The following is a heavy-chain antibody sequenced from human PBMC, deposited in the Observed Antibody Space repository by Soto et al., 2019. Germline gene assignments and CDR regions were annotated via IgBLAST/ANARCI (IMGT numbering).Heavy chain of an antibody. Sequence: SVKVSCKASGGTFSSYAISWVRQAPGQGLEWMGGIIPIFGTANYAQKFQGRVTITADESTSTAYMELSSLRSEDTAVYYCARDRYPLLLWFGDNLWFEPWGQGTLVTVSS. CDR2: IIPIFGTA. D-gene: IGHD3-10*01. V-gene: IGHV1-69*13. J-gene: IGHJ5*02. CDR1: GGTFSSYA. CDR3: ARDRYPLLLWFGDNLWFEP.